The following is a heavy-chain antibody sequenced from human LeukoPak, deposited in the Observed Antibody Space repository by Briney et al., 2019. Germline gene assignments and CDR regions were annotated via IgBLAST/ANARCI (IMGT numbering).Heavy chain of an antibody. CDR1: GGSISTYY. V-gene: IGHV4-59*01. Sequence: PSETLSLTCNVSGGSISTYYWSWIRQPPGKGLEWIWRIYDSGSTNYNPTLKSRVTISVDTSKNQFSLKLTSVTAADTAVYYCARARNYDFWSQSYYYYYMDVWGKGTTVTVSS. D-gene: IGHD3-3*01. CDR2: IYDSGST. CDR3: ARARNYDFWSQSYYYYYMDV. J-gene: IGHJ6*03.